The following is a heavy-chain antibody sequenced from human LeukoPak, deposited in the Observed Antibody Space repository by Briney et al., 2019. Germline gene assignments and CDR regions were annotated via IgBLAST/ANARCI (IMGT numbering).Heavy chain of an antibody. CDR1: GGTFSSYA. V-gene: IGHV1-69*04. D-gene: IGHD6-13*01. J-gene: IGHJ5*02. CDR2: IIPILGIA. CDR3: ARGAIAAAGSPGWLDP. Sequence: SVKVSCKASGGTFSSYAISWVRQAPGQGLEWMGRIIPILGIANYAQKFQGRVTITADKSTSTAYMELSSLRSEDTAVYYCARGAIAAAGSPGWLDPWGQGTLVTVSS.